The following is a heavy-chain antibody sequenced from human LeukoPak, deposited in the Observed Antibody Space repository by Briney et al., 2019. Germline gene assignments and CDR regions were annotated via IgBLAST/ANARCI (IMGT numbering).Heavy chain of an antibody. CDR2: IYYSGGT. J-gene: IGHJ4*02. V-gene: IGHV4-59*11. D-gene: IGHD6-13*01. CDR1: GGSISSHY. Sequence: SETLSLTCTVSGGSISSHYWSWIRQPSGKGLEWIGYIYYSGGTNYNPSLKSRVTISVDTSKNQFSLKLSSVTAADTAVYYCASGDGSSWIVFDYWGQGTLVTVSS. CDR3: ASGDGSSWIVFDY.